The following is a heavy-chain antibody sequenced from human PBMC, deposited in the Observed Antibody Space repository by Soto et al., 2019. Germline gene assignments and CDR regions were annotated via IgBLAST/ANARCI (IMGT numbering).Heavy chain of an antibody. CDR1: GGSISSYY. V-gene: IGHV4-59*12. J-gene: IGHJ6*02. Sequence: ASETLSLTCTVSGGSISSYYWSWIRQPPGKGLEWIGYIYYSGSTNYNPSLKSRVTISVDTSKNQFSLKLSSVTAADTAVYYCARAPGYCSSTSCYSTEIYYYYGMDVWGQGTTVTVSS. CDR3: ARAPGYCSSTSCYSTEIYYYYGMDV. CDR2: IYYSGST. D-gene: IGHD2-2*01.